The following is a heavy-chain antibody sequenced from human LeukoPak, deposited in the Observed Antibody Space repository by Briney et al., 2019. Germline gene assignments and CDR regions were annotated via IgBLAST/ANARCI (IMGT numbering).Heavy chain of an antibody. D-gene: IGHD5-18*01. CDR2: IYSGGST. CDR1: GFTGRSNY. CDR3: ARDRGYSYGYFDY. Sequence: GGSLRLSCAASGFTGRSNYMSWVRHAPGEGVGGVSVIYSGGSTYYADSVKGRFTISRHNSKNTLYLQMNSLRAEDTAVYYCARDRGYSYGYFDYWGQGTLVTVSS. V-gene: IGHV3-53*04. J-gene: IGHJ4*02.